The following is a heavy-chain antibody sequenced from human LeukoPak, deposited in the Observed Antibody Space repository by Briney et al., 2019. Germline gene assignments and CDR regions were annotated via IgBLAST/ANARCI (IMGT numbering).Heavy chain of an antibody. Sequence: ASVKVSCKASGYTFTSYYMHWVRQAPGQGLEWMGIINPSGGSTSYAQKFQGRVTMTRDTSTSTVYMELSSLRSEDTAVYYCARDHTYYYDSSGYIDYWGQGTLVTVSS. CDR1: GYTFTSYY. J-gene: IGHJ4*02. D-gene: IGHD3-22*01. V-gene: IGHV1-46*01. CDR2: INPSGGST. CDR3: ARDHTYYYDSSGYIDY.